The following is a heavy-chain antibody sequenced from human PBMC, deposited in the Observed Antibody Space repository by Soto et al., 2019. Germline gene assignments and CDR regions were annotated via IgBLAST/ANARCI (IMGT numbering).Heavy chain of an antibody. V-gene: IGHV3-66*01. CDR3: ARAAYGDYVSLYY. J-gene: IGHJ4*02. CDR2: IYSGGST. CDR1: GFTVSSNY. D-gene: IGHD4-17*01. Sequence: GGSLRLSCAASGFTVSSNYMSWVRQAPGKGLEWVSVIYSGGSTYYADSVKGRFTISRDNSKNTLYLQMNSLRAEDTAVYYCARAAYGDYVSLYYWGQGTLVTVSS.